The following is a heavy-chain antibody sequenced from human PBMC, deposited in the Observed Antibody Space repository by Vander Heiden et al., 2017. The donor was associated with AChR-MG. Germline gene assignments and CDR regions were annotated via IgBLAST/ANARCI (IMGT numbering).Heavy chain of an antibody. Sequence: EVKLVESGGGLVQPGGSLRLSCAASGFRFSTYDLHWVRQATGKGLEWFSTIGTTGDTYYAGSVKGRFTISRENVRNSFYLQMNSLRAGDTAVYYCARDESGNGMDIWGQGTTVTVSS. V-gene: IGHV3-13*01. CDR3: ARDESGNGMDI. CDR2: IGTTGDT. CDR1: GFRFSTYD. D-gene: IGHD3-3*01. J-gene: IGHJ6*02.